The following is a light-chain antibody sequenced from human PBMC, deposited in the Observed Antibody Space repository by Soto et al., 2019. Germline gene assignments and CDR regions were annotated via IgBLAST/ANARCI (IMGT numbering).Light chain of an antibody. CDR1: QSVSSY. Sequence: EIALTHPPSSLCASALNTVTLSFRTSQSVSSYLAWYQQKPGQAPRLLIYGASTRATGIQARFSGSGSGTEFTLTISSLQSEDFAVYYCQQFGAARTWRFGQGTKVEFK. J-gene: IGKJ1*01. CDR3: QQFGAARTWR. V-gene: IGKV3-15*01. CDR2: GAS.